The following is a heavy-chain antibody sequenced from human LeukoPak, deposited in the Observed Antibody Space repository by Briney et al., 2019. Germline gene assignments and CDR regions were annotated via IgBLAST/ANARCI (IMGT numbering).Heavy chain of an antibody. V-gene: IGHV3-30*01. J-gene: IGHJ4*02. D-gene: IGHD3-10*01. Sequence: PGRSLRLSCAASGFTFSSYAMHWVRQAPGKGLEGVALISYHGDITYYADSVKGRFTFSRDNSKTTLFMQMNRLRDEDTAVYYCARDSTYYYDSGSSGPHYFDFWGQGTLVTVSS. CDR1: GFTFSSYA. CDR2: ISYHGDIT. CDR3: ARDSTYYYDSGSSGPHYFDF.